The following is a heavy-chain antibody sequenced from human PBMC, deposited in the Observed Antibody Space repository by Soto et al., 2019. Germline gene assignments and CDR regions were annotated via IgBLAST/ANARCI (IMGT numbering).Heavy chain of an antibody. J-gene: IGHJ6*02. CDR3: AKDPLEANYYYYGMDV. D-gene: IGHD1-1*01. V-gene: IGHV3-30*18. CDR2: ISYDGSNK. Sequence: PVGSLRLSCAASGFTFSSYGMHWVRQAPGKGLEWVAVISYDGSNKYYADSVKGRFTISRDNSKNTLYLQMNSLRAEDTAVYYCAKDPLEANYYYYGMDVWGQGTTVTVSS. CDR1: GFTFSSYG.